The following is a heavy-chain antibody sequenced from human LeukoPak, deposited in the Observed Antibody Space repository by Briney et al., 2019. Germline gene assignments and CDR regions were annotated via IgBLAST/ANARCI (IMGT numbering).Heavy chain of an antibody. D-gene: IGHD2-2*01. J-gene: IGHJ5*02. CDR2: IYHSGNT. V-gene: IGHV4-4*02. CDR1: GGSISSSNW. CDR3: ARRESRAEGDWFDP. Sequence: PSGTLSLTCAVSGGSISSSNWWSWVRQPPGKGLEWLGEIYHSGNTNYNPSLKSRVTLSVDKSKNQFSPKLTSVTAADTAVYYCARRESRAEGDWFDPWGQGTLVTVSS.